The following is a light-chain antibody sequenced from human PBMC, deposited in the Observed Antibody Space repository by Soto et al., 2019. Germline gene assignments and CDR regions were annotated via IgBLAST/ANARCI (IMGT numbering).Light chain of an antibody. V-gene: IGLV1-44*01. CDR1: SSTVGTNT. CDR3: ATWDDSLNGYV. J-gene: IGLJ1*01. Sequence: QFVLPPATSAAGAPGQWLTISCTGVSSTVGTNTVHWYQHLTGTAPKLIIYCNNQRPSGVPDRFSVSSSGTSAYLAISGLRSEDESDYYCATWDDSLNGYVFGTGTKVTVL. CDR2: CNN.